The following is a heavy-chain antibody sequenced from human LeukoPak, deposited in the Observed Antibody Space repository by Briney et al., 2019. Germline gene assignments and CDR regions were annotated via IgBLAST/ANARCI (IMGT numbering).Heavy chain of an antibody. CDR2: IYYSGST. D-gene: IGHD7-27*01. CDR3: ATNHLTGPDY. V-gene: IGHV4-39*07. Sequence: SETLSLTCTVSGGSISSTNYYWGWIRQPPGKGLEWIGSIYYSGSTYYNPSLKSRVTISVDTSKNQFSLKLSSVTAADTAVYYCATNHLTGPDYWGQGTLVTVSS. J-gene: IGHJ4*02. CDR1: GGSISSTNYY.